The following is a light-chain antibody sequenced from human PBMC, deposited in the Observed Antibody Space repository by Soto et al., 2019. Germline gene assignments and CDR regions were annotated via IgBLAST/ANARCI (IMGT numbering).Light chain of an antibody. J-gene: IGLJ1*01. Sequence: QSALTQPPSASGSPGQSVTISCTGTSSDVGAYDYVSWYQQHPGKAPNLMIYEINKRPSGVPDRFSGSKSGNTASLTVSGLQAEDEADYYCSSFAGSNNFPYGCGTGTKLTVL. CDR2: EIN. CDR3: SSFAGSNNFPYG. V-gene: IGLV2-8*01. CDR1: SSDVGAYDY.